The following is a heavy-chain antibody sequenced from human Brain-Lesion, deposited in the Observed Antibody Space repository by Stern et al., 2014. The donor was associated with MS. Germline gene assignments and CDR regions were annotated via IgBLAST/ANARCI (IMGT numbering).Heavy chain of an antibody. CDR1: GGSVSSTSYA. CDR3: AGEEDIRYCSGGSCTGNWFDP. Sequence: QVQLVESGPGLVKPSETLSLTCTVAGGSVSSTSYAWAWIRQPPGKGLEWIGTIYYSGNTSYSPSLKSRLTISLDTSKNQFSLRLRSVTAADTAVYYCAGEEDIRYCSGGSCTGNWFDPWGQGTLVTVSS. V-gene: IGHV4-39*01. CDR2: IYYSGNT. D-gene: IGHD2-15*01. J-gene: IGHJ5*02.